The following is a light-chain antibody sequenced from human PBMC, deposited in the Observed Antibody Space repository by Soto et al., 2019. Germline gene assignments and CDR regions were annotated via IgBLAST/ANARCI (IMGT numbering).Light chain of an antibody. CDR1: SSDIGGYDY. V-gene: IGLV2-14*01. J-gene: IGLJ2*01. CDR2: DVN. Sequence: QSALTQPASVSGSPGQSITLSCTGTSSDIGGYDYVSWYQRYPGKAPKLIIYDVNNRPSGVSNRFSGSKSGNTASLTISGLQAEDGADYYCTSYASSSTHVVFGGGTQLTVL. CDR3: TSYASSSTHVV.